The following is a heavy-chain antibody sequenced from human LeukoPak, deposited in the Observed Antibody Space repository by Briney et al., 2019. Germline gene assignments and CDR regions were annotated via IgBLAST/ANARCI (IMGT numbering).Heavy chain of an antibody. J-gene: IGHJ4*02. CDR2: VSGGKGNT. CDR3: ARAFSASSLTIDY. D-gene: IGHD6-6*01. CDR1: GYIFTNYD. V-gene: IGHV1-3*01. Sequence: GASVKASCKTSGYIFTNYDINWVRQAPGQGLEWMGWVSGGKGNTKYSEKFQGRITITRDTSATTAYLELSSLRSEDSTVYFCARAFSASSLTIDYWGQGTLVIVSP.